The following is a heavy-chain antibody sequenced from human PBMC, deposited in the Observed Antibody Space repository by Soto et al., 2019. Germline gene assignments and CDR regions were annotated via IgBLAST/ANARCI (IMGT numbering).Heavy chain of an antibody. V-gene: IGHV3-30*18. CDR2: ISYDGSNK. CDR1: GFTFSSYG. D-gene: IGHD5-18*01. Sequence: PGGSLRLSCAASGFTFSSYGMHWVRQAPGKGLEWVAVISYDGSNKYYADSVKGRFTISRDNSKNTLYLQMNSLRAEDTAVYYCAKDLGQLWLSSGSYGMDVWGQGT. J-gene: IGHJ6*02. CDR3: AKDLGQLWLSSGSYGMDV.